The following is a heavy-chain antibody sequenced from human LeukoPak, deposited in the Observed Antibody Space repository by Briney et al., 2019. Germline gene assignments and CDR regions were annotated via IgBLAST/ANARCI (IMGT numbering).Heavy chain of an antibody. J-gene: IGHJ6*03. V-gene: IGHV3-20*04. CDR1: GFTFDDYG. D-gene: IGHD2-2*01. CDR3: ARPSLDCSSTSCYGYYYYYMDV. Sequence: PGVSLRLSCPASGFTFDDYGMSWVRQAPGKGLEYVSGINLNVGSTGYADSVKGRCTISRDNAKNSLYLQLHSLRAEDTALYYCARPSLDCSSTSCYGYYYYYMDVWGKGPTVTVSS. CDR2: INLNVGST.